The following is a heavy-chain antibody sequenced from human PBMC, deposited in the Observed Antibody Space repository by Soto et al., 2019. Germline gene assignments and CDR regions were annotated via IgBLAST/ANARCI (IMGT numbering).Heavy chain of an antibody. CDR3: ARDMSDITGPEQGHYYFMDV. CDR1: GGSFSGYY. Sequence: SETLSLTCAVYGGSFSGYYWSWIRQPPGKGLEWIGEINHSGSTNYNPSLKSRVTISVDTSKNQFSLKLSSVTAADTAVYYCARDMSDITGPEQGHYYFMDVWGKRTTVTVSS. CDR2: INHSGST. D-gene: IGHD1-20*01. V-gene: IGHV4-34*01. J-gene: IGHJ6*03.